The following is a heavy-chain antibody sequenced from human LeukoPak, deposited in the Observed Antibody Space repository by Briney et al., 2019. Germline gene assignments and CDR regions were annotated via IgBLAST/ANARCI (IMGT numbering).Heavy chain of an antibody. CDR2: IYYSGST. CDR1: GGSISSGDYY. J-gene: IGHJ5*02. Sequence: PSETLSLTCTVSGGSISSGDYYWSWIRQPPGKGLEWIGYIYYSGSTYYNPSLKSRVTISVDTSKNQFSLKLSSVTAADTAVYYRARDGYYYDSSGYYPSGPWGQGTLVTVPS. V-gene: IGHV4-30-4*08. CDR3: ARDGYYYDSSGYYPSGP. D-gene: IGHD3-22*01.